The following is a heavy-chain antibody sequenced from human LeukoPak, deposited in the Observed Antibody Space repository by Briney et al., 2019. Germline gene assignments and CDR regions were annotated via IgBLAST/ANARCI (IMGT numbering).Heavy chain of an antibody. J-gene: IGHJ6*03. CDR3: ARGRHDITMIVVVMTSVSYYLDV. CDR2: INLSEST. V-gene: IGHV4-34*01. CDR1: GGSFSGYH. D-gene: IGHD3-22*01. Sequence: PSETLSLTCAVYGGSFSGYHWTWIRPSPGKGREWIGDINLSESTYYNRSLKSRLTISVDTSNNQFSLKLSSWTAAVTAVYYCARGRHDITMIVVVMTSVSYYLDVWGKGTTVTVS.